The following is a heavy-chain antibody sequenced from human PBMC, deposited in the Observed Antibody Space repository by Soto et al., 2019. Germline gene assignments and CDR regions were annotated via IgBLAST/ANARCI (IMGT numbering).Heavy chain of an antibody. CDR2: ISYDGSNK. V-gene: IGHV3-30*18. D-gene: IGHD3-10*01. Sequence: PGGSLRLSCAASGFTFNSYGMHWIRQAPGKGLEWVAAISYDGSNKYYADSVKGRFTISRDNSKNTLYLQMNSLRAEDTAVFYCAKDKDYYGSGSPKYWGQGTLVTVSP. J-gene: IGHJ4*02. CDR3: AKDKDYYGSGSPKY. CDR1: GFTFNSYG.